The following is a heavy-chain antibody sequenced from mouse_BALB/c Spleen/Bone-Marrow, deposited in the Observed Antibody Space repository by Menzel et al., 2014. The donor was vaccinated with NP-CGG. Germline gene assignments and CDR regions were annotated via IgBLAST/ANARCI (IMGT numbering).Heavy chain of an antibody. CDR2: ISSGGSYT. Sequence: EVKLVESGGGSVKPGGSLKLSCAASGFTFSSYAMSWVRQSPEKRLEWVAEISSGGSYTYCPDTVTGRFTISRDNAKNTLYLEMSSLRSEDTAMYYCARAYRYDGGYYYAMDYWGQGTSVTVSS. V-gene: IGHV5-9-4*01. CDR3: ARAYRYDGGYYYAMDY. CDR1: GFTFSSYA. J-gene: IGHJ4*01. D-gene: IGHD2-14*01.